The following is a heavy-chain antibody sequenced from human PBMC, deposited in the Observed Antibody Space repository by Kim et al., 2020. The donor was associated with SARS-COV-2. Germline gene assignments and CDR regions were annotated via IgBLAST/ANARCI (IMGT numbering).Heavy chain of an antibody. CDR2: IYYSGST. V-gene: IGHV4-31*03. CDR1: GGSISSGGYY. J-gene: IGHJ4*02. CDR3: ARASGSYQGGFVDY. Sequence: SETLSLTCTVSGGSISSGGYYWSWIRQHPGKGLEWIGYIYYSGSTYYNPSLKSRVTISVDTSKNQFSLKLSSVTAADTAVYYCARASGSYQGGFVDYWGQGTLVTVSS. D-gene: IGHD1-26*01.